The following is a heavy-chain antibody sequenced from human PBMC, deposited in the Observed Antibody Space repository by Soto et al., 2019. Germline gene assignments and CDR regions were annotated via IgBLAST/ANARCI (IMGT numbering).Heavy chain of an antibody. J-gene: IGHJ6*02. CDR2: INHSGST. CDR1: GGSFSGYY. Sequence: PSETLSLTCAVYGGSFSGYYWSWIRQPPGKGLEWIGEINHSGSTNYNPSLKSRVIISVDTSKNQFSLKLSSVTAADTAVYYCARRKGLRLNTAYYYYGMDVWGLGTTVTVSS. CDR3: ARRKGLRLNTAYYYYGMDV. D-gene: IGHD5-12*01. V-gene: IGHV4-34*01.